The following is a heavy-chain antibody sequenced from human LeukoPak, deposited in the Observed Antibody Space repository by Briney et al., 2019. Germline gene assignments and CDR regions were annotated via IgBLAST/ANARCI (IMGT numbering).Heavy chain of an antibody. J-gene: IGHJ4*02. Sequence: PSETLSLTYTVSGGSISSHYWSWIRQPPGKGLEWIGYIYYSGSTNYNPSLKSRVTISVDTSKNQFSLKLSSVTAADTAVYYCARGLGDDSSGYYDYWGQGTLVTVSS. D-gene: IGHD3-22*01. CDR2: IYYSGST. CDR3: ARGLGDDSSGYYDY. CDR1: GGSISSHY. V-gene: IGHV4-59*11.